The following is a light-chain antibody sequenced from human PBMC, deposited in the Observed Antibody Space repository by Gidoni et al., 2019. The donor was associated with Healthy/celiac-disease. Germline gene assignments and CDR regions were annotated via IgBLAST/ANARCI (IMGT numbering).Light chain of an antibody. CDR3: QQRSNWPLLT. V-gene: IGKV3-11*01. Sequence: IVLPQSPATLSLSPGERATLSCRASQSVSSYLAWYQQKPGQAPRLLIYDASNRATGIPARFSGSGSGTDFTLTISSLEPEDFAVYYCQQRSNWPLLTFGGGTKVEIK. J-gene: IGKJ4*01. CDR1: QSVSSY. CDR2: DAS.